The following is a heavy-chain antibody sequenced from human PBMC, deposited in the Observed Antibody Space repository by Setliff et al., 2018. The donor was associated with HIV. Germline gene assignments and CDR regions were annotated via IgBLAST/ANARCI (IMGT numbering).Heavy chain of an antibody. CDR3: ARDESRGDWESFGY. CDR1: EGTFTAYA. D-gene: IGHD2-21*01. CDR2: ITPIFGTT. Sequence: VKVSCKSSEGTFTAYAISWVRQAPGQGLEWMGRITPIFGTTNYAQKFQGRVTITADRSTSTTYMELSSLRSEDTAMYYCARDESRGDWESFGYWGQGTRVTVSS. J-gene: IGHJ4*02. V-gene: IGHV1-69*06.